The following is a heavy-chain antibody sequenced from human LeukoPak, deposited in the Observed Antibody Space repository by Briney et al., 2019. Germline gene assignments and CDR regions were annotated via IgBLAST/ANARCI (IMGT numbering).Heavy chain of an antibody. D-gene: IGHD6-13*01. V-gene: IGHV3-11*04. CDR2: ISSSGSTI. Sequence: GGSLRLSCAASGFTFTDYYMSWIRQAPGKGLEWVSYISSSGSTIYYADSVKGRFTISRDNAKNSLYLQMNSLRAEDTAVYYCARHAAAGKRGHFDYWGQGTLVTVSS. J-gene: IGHJ4*02. CDR3: ARHAAAGKRGHFDY. CDR1: GFTFTDYY.